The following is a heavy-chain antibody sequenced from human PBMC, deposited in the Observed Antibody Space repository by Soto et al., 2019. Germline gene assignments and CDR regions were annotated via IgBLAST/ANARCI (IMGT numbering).Heavy chain of an antibody. CDR2: INPVNGNT. V-gene: IGHV1-3*01. CDR3: ARNILGGTTDY. Sequence: ASVKVSCKASGNTVPNYAIHWVRQAPGQRLEWVGWINPVNGNTIYSEKFQGRVTITSDTSATTAYMELSSLTSEDTAIYYCARNILGGTTDYWGQGTLVTVSS. J-gene: IGHJ4*02. CDR1: GNTVPNYA. D-gene: IGHD1-7*01.